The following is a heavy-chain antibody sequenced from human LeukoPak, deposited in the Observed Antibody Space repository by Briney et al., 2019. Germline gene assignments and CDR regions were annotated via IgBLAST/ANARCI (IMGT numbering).Heavy chain of an antibody. J-gene: IGHJ3*02. CDR2: IFHGGST. CDR3: ARVTSSSWPSDAFDI. D-gene: IGHD6-13*01. CDR1: GGSISTSNW. Sequence: SETLSLTCAVSGGSISTSNWWTWVRPPPGKGLEWIGEIFHGGSTNYNPSLKSRVTMSVDKSKNQFSLNLSSVTAADTAVYYCARVTSSSWPSDAFDIWGQGTIITVSS. V-gene: IGHV4-4*02.